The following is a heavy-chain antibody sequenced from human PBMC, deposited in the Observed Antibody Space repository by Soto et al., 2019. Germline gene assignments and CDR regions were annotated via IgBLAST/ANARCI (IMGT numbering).Heavy chain of an antibody. V-gene: IGHV3-23*01. CDR3: AKGGCSGGNCSPKWFVP. CDR2: LSGSGVNT. Sequence: GGSLRLSCAASGFSFSSHAMTWVRQAPGKGLEWVSSLSGSGVNTYYADSVKGRFTISRDNSKNTLYLQMNSLRAEDTAVYYCAKGGCSGGNCSPKWFVPWGQGTLVTVSS. CDR1: GFSFSSHA. J-gene: IGHJ5*02. D-gene: IGHD2-15*01.